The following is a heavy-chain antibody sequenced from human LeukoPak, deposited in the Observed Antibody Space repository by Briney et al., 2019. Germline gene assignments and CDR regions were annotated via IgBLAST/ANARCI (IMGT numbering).Heavy chain of an antibody. Sequence: PGGSLRLSCVVSGLTVSRKFMNWVRQAPGKGLEWVSGIYDDGSTFYADSVKGRFSIFRDSSRNTLSLQMSSLRAEDTAVYFCATCGDDCDPRETAWVDFLHWGQGTLVTVSS. CDR3: ATCGDDCDPRETAWVDFLH. J-gene: IGHJ1*01. CDR2: IYDDGST. V-gene: IGHV3-66*01. CDR1: GLTVSRKF. D-gene: IGHD2-21*02.